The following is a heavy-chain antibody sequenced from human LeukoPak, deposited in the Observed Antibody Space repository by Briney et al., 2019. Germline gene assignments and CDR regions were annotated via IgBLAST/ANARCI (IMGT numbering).Heavy chain of an antibody. Sequence: PGGSLRLSCAASGFTFSTYAMSWVRQAPGKGLEWVANIKEDGGEKYYVDSVEGRFTISRDNAKNSLYLQMNSLRAEDTAVYHCARAPIAAAGTTSNDNWFDPWGQGTLVSVSS. CDR1: GFTFSTYA. D-gene: IGHD6-13*01. V-gene: IGHV3-7*05. CDR3: ARAPIAAAGTTSNDNWFDP. CDR2: IKEDGGEK. J-gene: IGHJ5*02.